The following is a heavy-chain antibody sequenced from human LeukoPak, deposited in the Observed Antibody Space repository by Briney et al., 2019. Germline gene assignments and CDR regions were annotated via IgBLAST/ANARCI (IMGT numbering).Heavy chain of an antibody. CDR3: LWSYDAFDI. CDR1: GYTFTDYY. V-gene: IGHV1-46*01. D-gene: IGHD4/OR15-4a*01. J-gene: IGHJ3*02. Sequence: GASVKVSCKASGYTFTDYYIHWVRQAPGQGLEWMGIINPSGGSTSYAQKFQGRVTMTRDTSTSTVYMELSSLRSEDTAVYYCLWSYDAFDIWGQGTMVTVSS. CDR2: INPSGGST.